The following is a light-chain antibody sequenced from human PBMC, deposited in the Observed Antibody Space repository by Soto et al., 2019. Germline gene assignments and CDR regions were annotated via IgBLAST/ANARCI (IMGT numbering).Light chain of an antibody. CDR3: QQYDT. V-gene: IGKV3-20*01. CDR2: DAS. J-gene: IGKJ1*01. CDR1: QSVTSNY. Sequence: EIVLTQSPGTLSLSPGERATLSCRASQSVTSNYLAWYQQKPGQAPRLLIYDASDRATGIPARFSGSGSGTDFTLTITRLEPEDFAVYYCQQYDTFGQGTKVDIK.